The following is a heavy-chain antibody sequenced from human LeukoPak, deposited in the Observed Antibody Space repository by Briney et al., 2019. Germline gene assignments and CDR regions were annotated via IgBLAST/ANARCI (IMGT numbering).Heavy chain of an antibody. D-gene: IGHD6-13*01. CDR3: ARDLAFTKIAAAGVIDYYYMDV. V-gene: IGHV6-1*01. J-gene: IGHJ6*03. CDR1: GDSVSSNSAA. Sequence: KPSQTLSLTCAISGDSVSSNSAAWNWIRQSPSRGLEWLGRTYYRSKWYNDYAVSVKSRITINPDTSKNQFSLQLNSVTPEDTAVYYCARDLAFTKIAAAGVIDYYYMDVWGKGTTVTVSS. CDR2: TYYRSKWYN.